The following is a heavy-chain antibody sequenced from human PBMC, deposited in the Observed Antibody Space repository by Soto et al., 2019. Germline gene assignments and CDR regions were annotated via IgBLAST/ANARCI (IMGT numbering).Heavy chain of an antibody. J-gene: IGHJ4*02. D-gene: IGHD3-22*01. CDR1: GYTFTSFD. CDR3: ARESAGRDEFESSGDFDY. Sequence: ASVTVSCTASGYTFTSFDIDWVRQAPGQGLEWMGMINPSVGSTSYVEKFQGRVTMTRDTSTSTVYMELSSLRSEDTAVYYCARESAGRDEFESSGDFDYWGQGTLVTVSS. V-gene: IGHV1-46*01. CDR2: INPSVGST.